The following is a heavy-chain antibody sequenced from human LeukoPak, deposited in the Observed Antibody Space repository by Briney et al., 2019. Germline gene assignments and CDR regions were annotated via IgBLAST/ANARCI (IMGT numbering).Heavy chain of an antibody. Sequence: GEALKFSSKGSAYTSTSCWIGWVRQMPGKGREWMGMIFYDTSETRYSPSLQGQVTISADKSITTSSLKLRTLKASDTAISYCARHRGAKIPPGAYWFDPWGQGTPVTVSS. CDR3: ARHRGAKIPPGAYWFDP. CDR2: IFYDTSET. CDR1: AYTSTSCW. V-gene: IGHV5-51*01. J-gene: IGHJ5*02. D-gene: IGHD3-10*01.